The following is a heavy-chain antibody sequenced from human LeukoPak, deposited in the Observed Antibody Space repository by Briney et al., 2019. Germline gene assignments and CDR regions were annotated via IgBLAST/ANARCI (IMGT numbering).Heavy chain of an antibody. Sequence: PGGSLRLSCATSGFIFSNYWMSWVRQAPGKGLEWVANIKQDGSEKYYVDSVKGRFTISRDNAKNSLYLQMNSLRAEDTAVYYCARTTVTTFYYFDYWGQGTLVTVSS. CDR1: GFIFSNYW. D-gene: IGHD4-17*01. V-gene: IGHV3-7*01. J-gene: IGHJ4*02. CDR2: IKQDGSEK. CDR3: ARTTVTTFYYFDY.